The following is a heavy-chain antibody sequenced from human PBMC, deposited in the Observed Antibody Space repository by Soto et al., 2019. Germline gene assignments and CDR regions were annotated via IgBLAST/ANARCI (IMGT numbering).Heavy chain of an antibody. CDR1: GYTFTNYG. J-gene: IGHJ4*02. V-gene: IGHV1-18*01. CDR3: ARAPRRDGYTYLLD. D-gene: IGHD5-12*01. CDR2: ISGYDGNT. Sequence: VASVKVSCKTSGYTFTNYGVGWVRQAPGQGLECMGWISGYDGNTNYAQKFQGRVTMTTXPXXSXXXLXLXXLRXDXTAIYYCARAPRRDGYTYLLDGGEGTLVTVSS.